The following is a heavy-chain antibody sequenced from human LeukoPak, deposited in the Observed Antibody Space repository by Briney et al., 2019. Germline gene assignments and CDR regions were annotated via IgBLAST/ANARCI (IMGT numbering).Heavy chain of an antibody. Sequence: GGSLRLSCAASGFSFSTYWMHWVRQASGKGLVWVSRINGDGSSTNYADSVKGRFTISRDNAKNTLYLQMNSLTAEDTAVYYCARGYSSRLYNWLDPWGQGTLVTVSS. D-gene: IGHD6-13*01. J-gene: IGHJ5*02. V-gene: IGHV3-74*01. CDR2: INGDGSST. CDR3: ARGYSSRLYNWLDP. CDR1: GFSFSTYW.